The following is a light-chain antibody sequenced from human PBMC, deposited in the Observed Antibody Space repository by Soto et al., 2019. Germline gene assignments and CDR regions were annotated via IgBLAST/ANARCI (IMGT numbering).Light chain of an antibody. V-gene: IGKV3-15*01. CDR2: GAS. J-gene: IGKJ1*01. CDR3: DPSINLWT. CDR1: QSVSSN. Sequence: TLSVSPGERATLSCRASQSVSSNLAWYQQKPGQAPRLLIYGASTRATGIPARFSGSGSGTEFTLTISSLQSEDFAVYYCDPSINLWT.